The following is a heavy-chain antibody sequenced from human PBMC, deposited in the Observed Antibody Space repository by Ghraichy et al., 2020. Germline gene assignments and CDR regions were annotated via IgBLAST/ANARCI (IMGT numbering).Heavy chain of an antibody. V-gene: IGHV1-2*02. D-gene: IGHD2-15*01. CDR2: TNPKSGGT. CDR3: ARDGSPLMARGGLDI. CDR1: GYTFTDYY. Sequence: ASVKVSCKASGYTFTDYYIHWVRQAPGQGLEWMGWTNPKSGGTNYAKKFQGRVTMTRDTSISTAYMELSRLTSDDTAVYYCARDGSPLMARGGLDIWGQGTMVTVSS. J-gene: IGHJ3*02.